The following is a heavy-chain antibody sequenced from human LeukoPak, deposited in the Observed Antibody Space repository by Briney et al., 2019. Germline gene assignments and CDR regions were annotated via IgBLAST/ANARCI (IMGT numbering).Heavy chain of an antibody. V-gene: IGHV4-34*01. CDR1: GGSFSGYY. Sequence: PSETLSLNCAVYGGSFSGYYWSWIRQPPGKGLEWIGEINHSGSTNYNTSLKSRVTISVDTSKDQFSLKLSSVTAADTAVYYCARVSSGGYFHTYYFDYWGQGTLVTVSS. CDR2: INHSGST. D-gene: IGHD3-22*01. J-gene: IGHJ4*02. CDR3: ARVSSGGYFHTYYFDY.